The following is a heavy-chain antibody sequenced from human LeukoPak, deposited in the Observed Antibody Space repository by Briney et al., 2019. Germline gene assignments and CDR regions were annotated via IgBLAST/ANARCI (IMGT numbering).Heavy chain of an antibody. CDR1: GFSFSSYA. V-gene: IGHV3-23*01. D-gene: IGHD4-17*01. CDR2: ITGSGGST. J-gene: IGHJ4*02. CDR3: AKDRRFGDYGAFEY. Sequence: GRSLRLSCAASGFSFSSYAMTWVRQAPGKGLEWVSVITGSGGSTYYADSVKGRFTISRDNSKNTLYLQMNSLRVEDTAVYYCAKDRRFGDYGAFEYWGQGTLVTVSS.